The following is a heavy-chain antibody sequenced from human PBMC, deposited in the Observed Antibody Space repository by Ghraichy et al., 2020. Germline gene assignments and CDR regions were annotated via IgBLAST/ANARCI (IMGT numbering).Heavy chain of an antibody. J-gene: IGHJ4*02. CDR3: ARDYSERSFDY. D-gene: IGHD2-21*01. CDR2: IYHSGST. CDR1: GGSISSSNW. V-gene: IGHV4-4*02. Sequence: SETLSLTCAVSGGSISSSNWWCWVRQPPGRLLEWIGEIYHSGSTNYNPSLKSRVTISVDKSKNQFSLQLSSVTAADTAVYYCARDYSERSFDYWGQGTLVTVSS.